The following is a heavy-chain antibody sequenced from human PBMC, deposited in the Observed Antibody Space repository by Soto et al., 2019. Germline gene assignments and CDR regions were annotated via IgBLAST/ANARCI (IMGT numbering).Heavy chain of an antibody. V-gene: IGHV1-69*13. CDR1: GGTFSSYA. D-gene: IGHD3-9*01. CDR2: IIPIFGTA. CDR3: ARGDYDILTGVPYYFDY. J-gene: IGHJ4*02. Sequence: ASVKVSCKASGGTFSSYAISWVRQAPGQGLEWMGGIIPIFGTANYAQKFQGRVTITADESTSTAYMELSSLRSEDTAVYYCARGDYDILTGVPYYFDYWGQGTLVTVSS.